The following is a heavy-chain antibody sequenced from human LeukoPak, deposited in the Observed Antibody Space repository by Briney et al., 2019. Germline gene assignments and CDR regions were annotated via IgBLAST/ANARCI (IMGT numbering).Heavy chain of an antibody. D-gene: IGHD2-15*01. Sequence: GGSLRLSCAACGFTFSSYGMHWVRQAPGKGLEWVAVIWYDGSNKYYADSVKGRFTISRDNSKNTLYLQMNSLRAEDTAVYYCARAPGHRSYFDYWGQGTLVTVSS. J-gene: IGHJ4*02. CDR3: ARAPGHRSYFDY. V-gene: IGHV3-33*01. CDR1: GFTFSSYG. CDR2: IWYDGSNK.